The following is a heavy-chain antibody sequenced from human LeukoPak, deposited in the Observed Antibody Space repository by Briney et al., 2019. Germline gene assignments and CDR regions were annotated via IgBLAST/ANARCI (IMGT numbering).Heavy chain of an antibody. V-gene: IGHV3-30*18. J-gene: IGHJ5*02. D-gene: IGHD3-22*01. CDR1: GFTFSSYG. CDR3: AKEVREYYYDSSGIDP. Sequence: PGRSLRLSCAASGFTFSSYGMHWVRQAPGKGLEWVAVISYDGSNKYYADSVKGRFTISRDNSKNTLYLQMNSLRAEDTAVYYCAKEVREYYYDSSGIDPWGQGTLVTVSS. CDR2: ISYDGSNK.